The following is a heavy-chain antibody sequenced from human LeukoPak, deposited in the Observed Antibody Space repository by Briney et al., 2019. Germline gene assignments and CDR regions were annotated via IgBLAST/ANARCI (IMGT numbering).Heavy chain of an antibody. D-gene: IGHD6-19*01. Sequence: GGSLRLSCAASGFTFSSYSMNWVRQAPGKGLEWVSSISSSSNYIYYADSVKGRFTISRDNAKNSLYLQMNSLRAEDTAVYYCARDSVAGLFDYWGQGTLVTVSS. CDR2: ISSSSNYI. V-gene: IGHV3-21*01. CDR1: GFTFSSYS. CDR3: ARDSVAGLFDY. J-gene: IGHJ4*02.